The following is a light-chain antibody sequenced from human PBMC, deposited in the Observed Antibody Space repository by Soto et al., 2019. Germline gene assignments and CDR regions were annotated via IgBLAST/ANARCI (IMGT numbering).Light chain of an antibody. Sequence: EVVMTQSPATLSVSPGERATLSCRASQSVNSNLAWYQHKSGQPPRLLIYGASTRATGIPARFSGSGSGTEFTLTIDSLQSVDFAVYHCQQYNNWPSTFGQGTRVDIK. CDR3: QQYNNWPST. CDR1: QSVNSN. CDR2: GAS. J-gene: IGKJ1*01. V-gene: IGKV3-15*01.